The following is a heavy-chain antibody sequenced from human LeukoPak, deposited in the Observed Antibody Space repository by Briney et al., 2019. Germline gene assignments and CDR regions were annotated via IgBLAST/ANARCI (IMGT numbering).Heavy chain of an antibody. J-gene: IGHJ5*02. Sequence: SQTLSLTCTVSGGSISSGSYYWSWIRQPAGKGLEWIGRIYTSGSTNYNPSLKSRVTISVDTSKNQFSLKLSSVTAADTAVYYCARARAAGFDPWGQGTLVTVSS. CDR2: IYTSGST. D-gene: IGHD2-15*01. CDR3: ARARAAGFDP. CDR1: GGSISSGSYY. V-gene: IGHV4-61*02.